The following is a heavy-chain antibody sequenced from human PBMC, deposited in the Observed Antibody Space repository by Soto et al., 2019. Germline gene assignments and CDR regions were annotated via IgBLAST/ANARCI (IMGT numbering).Heavy chain of an antibody. CDR1: GFTFSSYG. V-gene: IGHV3-30*18. CDR2: ISYDGSNK. J-gene: IGHJ4*02. D-gene: IGHD5-18*01. Sequence: PGGSLRLSCAASGFTFSSYGMHWVRQAPGKGLEWVAVISYDGSNKYYADSVKGRFTISRDNSKNTLYLQMNSLRAEDTAVYYCAKDLGGYSYGQPFDYWGQGTLVTVSS. CDR3: AKDLGGYSYGQPFDY.